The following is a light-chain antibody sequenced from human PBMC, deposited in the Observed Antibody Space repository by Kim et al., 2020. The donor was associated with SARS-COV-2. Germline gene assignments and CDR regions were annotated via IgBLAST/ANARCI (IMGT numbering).Light chain of an antibody. CDR2: QDS. J-gene: IGLJ1*01. V-gene: IGLV3-1*01. CDR3: QAWDSSTGGV. Sequence: YELTQPPSVSVSPGQTASITCSGDKLGDKYACWYQQKPGQSPVLVIYQDSKRPSGIPERFSGSNSGNTATLTISGTQAMDEADYYCQAWDSSTGGVFGTGTKVTVL. CDR1: KLGDKY.